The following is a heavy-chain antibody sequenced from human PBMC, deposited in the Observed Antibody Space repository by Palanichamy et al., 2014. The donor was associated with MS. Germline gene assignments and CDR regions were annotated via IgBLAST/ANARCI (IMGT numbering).Heavy chain of an antibody. CDR1: GFTFSDYD. Sequence: QVQLVESGGGVVQPAKSLRLSCAASGFTFSDYDMHWVRQAPGKGLEWVAVISYNGNNKYYTDSVEGRFTISRDNSKSTLYLQMDSLRNEDTAVYFCAKLATPAASDYWGQGTLVTVSS. CDR3: AKLATPAASDY. J-gene: IGHJ4*02. V-gene: IGHV3-30*18. CDR2: ISYNGNNK. D-gene: IGHD1-14*01.